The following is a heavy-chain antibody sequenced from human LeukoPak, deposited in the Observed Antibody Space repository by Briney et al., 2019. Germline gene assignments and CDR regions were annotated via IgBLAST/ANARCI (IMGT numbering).Heavy chain of an antibody. D-gene: IGHD1-1*01. CDR3: ARDYPTSGIVTIFDC. Sequence: GGSLRLSCASSGFTFNNYAMTWVRQAPGKGLEGVSSITASGGSTYCADSVKGRFTISRDNSKNTLYLQMSSLRAEDTAVYYCARDYPTSGIVTIFDCGGQGNPGHRLL. CDR2: ITASGGST. J-gene: IGHJ4*02. CDR1: GFTFNNYA. V-gene: IGHV3-23*01.